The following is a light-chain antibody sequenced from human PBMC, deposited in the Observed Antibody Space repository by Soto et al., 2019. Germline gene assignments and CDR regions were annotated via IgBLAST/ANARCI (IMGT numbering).Light chain of an antibody. J-gene: IGKJ1*01. CDR2: DAS. CDR1: QSISSW. Sequence: DIQMTQYPSTLSASVGDRVTITCRASQSISSWLAWYQQKPGKAPKLLIYDASSLESGVPSRLSGSGSGTEFTLTISSMKPDDFATYYCQQYNSYSSFGHGTKVDIK. V-gene: IGKV1-5*01. CDR3: QQYNSYSS.